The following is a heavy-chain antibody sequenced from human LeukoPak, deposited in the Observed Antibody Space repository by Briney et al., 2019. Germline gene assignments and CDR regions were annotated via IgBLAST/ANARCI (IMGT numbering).Heavy chain of an antibody. CDR2: ISGSGGST. D-gene: IGHD5-18*01. CDR3: AKGDGYSYGRYFDY. J-gene: IGHJ4*02. CDR1: GLTFSGYS. Sequence: GGSLRLSCAASGLTFSGYSMHWVRQAPGKGLEWVSAISGSGGSTYYADSVKGRFTISRDNSKNTLYLQMNSLRAEDTAVYYCAKGDGYSYGRYFDYWGQGTLVTVSS. V-gene: IGHV3-23*01.